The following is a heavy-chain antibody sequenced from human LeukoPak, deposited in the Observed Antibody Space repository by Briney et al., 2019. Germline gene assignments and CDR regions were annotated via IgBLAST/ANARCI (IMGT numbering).Heavy chain of an antibody. J-gene: IGHJ4*02. CDR1: GFTFSNFW. CDR3: ANMVYYDSSGYPGGY. V-gene: IGHV3-23*01. CDR2: ISGSGGST. D-gene: IGHD3-22*01. Sequence: GGSLRLSCTASGFTFSNFWMGWVRQAPGKGLEWVSAISGSGGSTYYADSVKGRFTISRDNSKNTLYLQMNSLRAEDTAVYYCANMVYYDSSGYPGGYWGQGTLVTVSS.